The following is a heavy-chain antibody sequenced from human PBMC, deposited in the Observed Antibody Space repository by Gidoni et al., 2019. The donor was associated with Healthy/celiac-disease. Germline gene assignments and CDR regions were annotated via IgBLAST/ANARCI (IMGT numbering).Heavy chain of an antibody. D-gene: IGHD4-17*01. CDR2: IYPGYSDT. CDR1: GYSFTSYW. CDR3: ARGGTTVVTEYYFDY. V-gene: IGHV5-51*01. J-gene: IGHJ4*02. Sequence: EVQLVQSGAEVKKPGESLTISCKGSGYSFTSYWIGWVRQMPGKGLEWMGIIYPGYSDTRYRPSFQGQVTISADKSISTAYLQWSSLKASDTAMYYCARGGTTVVTEYYFDYWGQGTLVTVSS.